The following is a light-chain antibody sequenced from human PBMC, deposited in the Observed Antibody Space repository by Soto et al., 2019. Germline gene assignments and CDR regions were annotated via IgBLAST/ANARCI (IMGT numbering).Light chain of an antibody. Sequence: DIQITQSPSSLSASVGDSVTITCRASQNIKTYLNWYQQKPGKAPNLLIYAASSLHSGVPSRFSGSGSGTDFTLTISSLQPEDFATYYCQQSFSSPPWTFGQGTKVDI. CDR2: AAS. J-gene: IGKJ1*01. CDR3: QQSFSSPPWT. CDR1: QNIKTY. V-gene: IGKV1-39*01.